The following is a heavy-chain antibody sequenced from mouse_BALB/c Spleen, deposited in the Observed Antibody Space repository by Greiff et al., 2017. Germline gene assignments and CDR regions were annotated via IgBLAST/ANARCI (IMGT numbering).Heavy chain of an antibody. J-gene: IGHJ4*01. D-gene: IGHD1-1*01. Sequence: VKLQESGAELMKPGASVKISCKATGYTFSSYWIEWVKQRPGHGLEWIGEINPSNGRTNYNEKFKSKATLTVDKSSSTAYMQLRSLTSEDSAVYYCARRIAITSVVERGLYYAMDYWGQGTSVTVSS. CDR2: INPSNGRT. V-gene: IGHV1S81*02. CDR3: ARRIAITSVVERGLYYAMDY. CDR1: GYTFSSYW.